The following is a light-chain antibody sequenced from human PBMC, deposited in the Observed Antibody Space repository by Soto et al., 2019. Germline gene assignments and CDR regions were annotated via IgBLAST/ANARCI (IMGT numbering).Light chain of an antibody. Sequence: DIQMTQSPSTLSASVGDRVTNTCRASQSISSWLAWYQQKPGKAPKLLIYDASSLESGVPSRFSGSGSGTEFTLTISSLQPDDFATYYCQQYNSYPYTFGQGTKLEIK. CDR1: QSISSW. CDR2: DAS. V-gene: IGKV1-5*01. J-gene: IGKJ2*01. CDR3: QQYNSYPYT.